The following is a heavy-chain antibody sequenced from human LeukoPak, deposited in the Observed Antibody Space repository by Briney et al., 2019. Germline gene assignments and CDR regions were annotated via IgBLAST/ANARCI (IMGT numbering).Heavy chain of an antibody. CDR2: ISSSSSYI. Sequence: GGSLRLSCAASGFTFSSYSMNWVRQAPGKGLEWVSSISSSSSYIYYADSVKGRFTISRDNAKNSLYLQMNSLRAEDTAEYYCARDLRNIVVVVAATPTRYGMDVWGQGTTVTVSS. CDR3: ARDLRNIVVVVAATPTRYGMDV. J-gene: IGHJ6*02. V-gene: IGHV3-21*01. CDR1: GFTFSSYS. D-gene: IGHD2-15*01.